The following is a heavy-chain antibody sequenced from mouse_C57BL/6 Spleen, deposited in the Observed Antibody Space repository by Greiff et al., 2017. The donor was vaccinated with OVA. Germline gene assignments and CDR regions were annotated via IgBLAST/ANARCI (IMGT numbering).Heavy chain of an antibody. CDR2: ISNGGGST. CDR3: ARHSSTYGFAY. J-gene: IGHJ3*01. D-gene: IGHD5-1*01. V-gene: IGHV5-12*01. CDR1: GFTFSDYY. Sequence: EVQLQQSGGGLVQPGGSLKLSCAASGFTFSDYYMYWVRQTPEKRLEWIAYISNGGGSTYYPDTVNGRFTISTDNAKNTLYLQMSLLKSEDTAMYYCARHSSTYGFAYWGQGTLVTVSA.